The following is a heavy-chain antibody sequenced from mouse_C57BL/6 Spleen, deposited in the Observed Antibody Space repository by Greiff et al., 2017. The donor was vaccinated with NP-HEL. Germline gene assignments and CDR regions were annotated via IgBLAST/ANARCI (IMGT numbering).Heavy chain of an antibody. V-gene: IGHV5-9-1*02. D-gene: IGHD1-1*01. CDR3: TRDTTVVAYYAMDY. CDR2: ISSGGDYI. CDR1: GFTFSSYA. Sequence: DVKLQESGEGLVKPGGSLKLSCAASGFTFSSYAMSWVRQTPEKRLEWVAYISSGGDYIYYADTVKGRFTISRDNARNTLYLQMSSLKSEDTAMYYCTRDTTVVAYYAMDYWGQGTSVTVSS. J-gene: IGHJ4*01.